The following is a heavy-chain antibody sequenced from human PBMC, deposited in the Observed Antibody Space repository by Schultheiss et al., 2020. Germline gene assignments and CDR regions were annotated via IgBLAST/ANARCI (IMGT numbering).Heavy chain of an antibody. CDR2: ISSNGGST. V-gene: IGHV3-64D*06. Sequence: GESLKISCAASGFTFSGNYMSWIRQAPGKGLEYVSAISSNGGSTYYADSVKGRFTISRDNSKNTLYLQMSSLRAEDTAVYYCVKEVSYEKQQWLVPYLDYWGQGTLVTVSS. J-gene: IGHJ4*02. D-gene: IGHD6-19*01. CDR1: GFTFSGNY. CDR3: VKEVSYEKQQWLVPYLDY.